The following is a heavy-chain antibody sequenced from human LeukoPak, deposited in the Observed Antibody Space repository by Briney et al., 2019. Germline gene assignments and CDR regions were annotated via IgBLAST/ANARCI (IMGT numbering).Heavy chain of an antibody. D-gene: IGHD1-26*01. CDR2: ISSSSSYI. CDR1: GFIFSSYS. Sequence: PGGSLRLSCAASGFIFSSYSMNWVRQAPGKGLEWVSSISSSSSYIYYADSVKGRFTISRDNAKNSLSLQMNSLRAGDTAVYYCARGGEPVGFDYWGQGTLVTVSS. J-gene: IGHJ4*02. V-gene: IGHV3-21*01. CDR3: ARGGEPVGFDY.